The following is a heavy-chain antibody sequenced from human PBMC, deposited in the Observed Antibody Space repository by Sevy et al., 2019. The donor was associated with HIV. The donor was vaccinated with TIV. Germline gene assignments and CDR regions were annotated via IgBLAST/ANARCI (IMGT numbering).Heavy chain of an antibody. CDR2: IKQDGSEK. D-gene: IGHD6-19*01. CDR1: GFTFSSYW. Sequence: GGSLRLSCAASGFTFSSYWMSWVRQAPGKGLEWVADIKQDGSEKYYVDSVKGRFTISRDNAKNSLYLQMNSLRAEDTAVYYCARVESSGWGAMDVWGQGTMVTVSS. V-gene: IGHV3-7*01. CDR3: ARVESSGWGAMDV. J-gene: IGHJ6*02.